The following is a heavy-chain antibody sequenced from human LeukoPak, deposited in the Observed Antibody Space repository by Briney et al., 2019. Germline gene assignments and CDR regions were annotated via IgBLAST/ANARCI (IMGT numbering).Heavy chain of an antibody. CDR1: GFTFSSYS. CDR3: ARDPTGSWGEMGWFDP. V-gene: IGHV3-21*01. J-gene: IGHJ5*02. Sequence: KTGGSLRLSCAASGFTFSSYSMNWVRQAPGKGLEWVSSISSSSSYIYYADSVKGRFTISRDNAKNSLYLQMNSLRAEDTAVYYCARDPTGSWGEMGWFDPWGQGTLVTVSS. CDR2: ISSSSSYI. D-gene: IGHD1-26*01.